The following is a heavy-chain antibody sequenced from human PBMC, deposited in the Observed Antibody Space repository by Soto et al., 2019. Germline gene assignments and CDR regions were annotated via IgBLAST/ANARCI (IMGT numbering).Heavy chain of an antibody. CDR3: ARDGYSGRSDGFDI. D-gene: IGHD1-26*01. CDR2: ISYDGNNE. CDR1: GFTFGAYT. J-gene: IGHJ3*02. V-gene: IGHV3-30-3*01. Sequence: VQLVESGGGVVQPGRSLRLSCAASGFTFGAYTMHWVRQPPGKGLEWVAVISYDGNNEHYTDPVKGRFTVSRDNSKSTLYLQMNSLKSEDTAVYYCARDGYSGRSDGFDIWGQGTTVTVSS.